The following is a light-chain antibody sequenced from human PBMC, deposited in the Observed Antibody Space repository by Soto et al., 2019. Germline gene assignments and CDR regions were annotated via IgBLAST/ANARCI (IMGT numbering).Light chain of an antibody. CDR3: QAWDSSTAVV. CDR2: QDS. V-gene: IGLV3-1*01. CDR1: KLGDKY. Sequence: ELTQPPSVSVSPGQTASITCSGDKLGDKYACWYQQKPGQSPVLVIYQDSKRPSGIPERFSGSNSGNTATLTISGTQAMDEADYYCQAWDSSTAVVFGGGTKLTVL. J-gene: IGLJ2*01.